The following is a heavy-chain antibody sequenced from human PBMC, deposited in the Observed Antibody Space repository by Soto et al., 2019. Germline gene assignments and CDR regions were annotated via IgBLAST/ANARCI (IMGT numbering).Heavy chain of an antibody. CDR3: ARAPRATVTTLSYYGMDV. CDR1: GGSISSGDYY. Sequence: QVQLQESGPGLVKPSQTLSLTCTVSGGSISSGDYYWSWIRQPPGKGLEWIGYIYYSGSTYYNPSLKSRVTISVETSKNQFSLKLSSVTAADTAVYYCARAPRATVTTLSYYGMDVWGQGTTVTVSS. J-gene: IGHJ6*02. CDR2: IYYSGST. D-gene: IGHD4-17*01. V-gene: IGHV4-30-4*01.